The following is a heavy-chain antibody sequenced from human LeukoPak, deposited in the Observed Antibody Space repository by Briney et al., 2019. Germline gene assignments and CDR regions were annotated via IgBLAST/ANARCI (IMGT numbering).Heavy chain of an antibody. D-gene: IGHD2-21*01. J-gene: IGHJ4*02. Sequence: GQSLRLSCAASGFTFSSYAMSWVRQAPGKGLEWVSGITGSGDTTHHVDSVKGRFTISRDNAKNSLYLQMNSLRAEDTAVYYCARDVRRLHMTPLGYWGQGTLVTVSS. CDR2: ITGSGDTT. CDR1: GFTFSSYA. V-gene: IGHV3-23*01. CDR3: ARDVRRLHMTPLGY.